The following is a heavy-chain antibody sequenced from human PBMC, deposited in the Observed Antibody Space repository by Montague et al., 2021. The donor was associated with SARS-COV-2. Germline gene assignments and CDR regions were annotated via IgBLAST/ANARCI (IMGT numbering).Heavy chain of an antibody. CDR3: VRAEMYYDFWSGYPWTFYYFDY. V-gene: IGHV3-48*03. D-gene: IGHD3-3*01. J-gene: IGHJ4*02. CDR1: GFTFSSYE. Sequence: SLRLSCAASGFTFSSYEMNWVRQAPGKGLEWVSYISSGGSTIYYADSVKGRFTISRDNAKNSLYLQMNSLRAEDTAVYYCVRAEMYYDFWSGYPWTFYYFDYWGQGTLVTVSS. CDR2: ISSGGSTI.